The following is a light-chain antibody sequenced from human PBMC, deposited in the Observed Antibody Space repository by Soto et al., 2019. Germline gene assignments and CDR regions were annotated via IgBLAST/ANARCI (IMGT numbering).Light chain of an antibody. CDR2: GAS. V-gene: IGKV3-15*01. J-gene: IGKJ1*01. CDR3: QQYNDWPLT. CDR1: QSVSSN. Sequence: EIVMAQSPATLSVSPLERAALXGGASQSVSSNLAWYQQKPGQAPRLLIYGASARATGVPARFSGSGSGTEFTLTISSLQSEDFAVYYCQQYNDWPLTFGQGTKVDI.